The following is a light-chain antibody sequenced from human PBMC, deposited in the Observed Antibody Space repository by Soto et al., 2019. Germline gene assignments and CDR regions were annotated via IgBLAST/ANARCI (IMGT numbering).Light chain of an antibody. V-gene: IGKV3-20*01. CDR1: QSVTTRY. CDR3: QQFGTSPLVT. Sequence: IVMSQSAGTLSLSPGERATLSCRAIQSVTTRYLAWYQHKPGQAPRLLIHGVSSRATGIPDRFSGSGSGTDFILTISRLEPEDFAVYYCQQFGTSPLVTFGPGTKVDIK. J-gene: IGKJ3*01. CDR2: GVS.